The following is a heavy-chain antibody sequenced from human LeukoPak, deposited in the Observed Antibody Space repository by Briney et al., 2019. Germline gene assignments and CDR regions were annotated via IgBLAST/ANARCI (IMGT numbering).Heavy chain of an antibody. V-gene: IGHV1-24*01. D-gene: IGHD6-13*01. J-gene: IGHJ5*02. CDR3: ATSLIAAAASRWFDP. Sequence: ASVKVSCKVFGYTLTELSMHWVRQAPGKGLEWMGGFDPEDGETIYAQKFQGRVTMTEDTSTDTAYMELSSLRSEDTAVYYCATSLIAAAASRWFDPWGQGTLVTVSS. CDR1: GYTLTELS. CDR2: FDPEDGET.